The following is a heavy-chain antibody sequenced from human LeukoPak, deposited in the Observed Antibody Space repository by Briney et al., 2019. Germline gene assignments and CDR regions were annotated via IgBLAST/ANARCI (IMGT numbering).Heavy chain of an antibody. Sequence: SETLSLTCTVSGGSINSYYWGWIRQPAGKGLEWIGRIYTSGSSNYSPSLKSRVTMSVDTSKNQFSLRLTSVTAADTAVYYCARAAYGDYRYYYFYLDVWGKGTTVTVSS. D-gene: IGHD4-17*01. CDR3: ARAAYGDYRYYYFYLDV. V-gene: IGHV4-4*07. CDR1: GGSINSYY. J-gene: IGHJ6*03. CDR2: IYTSGSS.